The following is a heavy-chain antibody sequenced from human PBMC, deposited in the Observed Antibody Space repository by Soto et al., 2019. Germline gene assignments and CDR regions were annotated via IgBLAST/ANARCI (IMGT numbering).Heavy chain of an antibody. Sequence: PSETLSLTCTVSGGSISSYYWSWIRQPPGKGLEWIGHIYYSGSTNYNPSLKSRVTISVDTSKNQFSLKLSSVTAADTAVYYCARVVGGSSWEPYYYYYGMDVWGQGTTVTVSS. CDR1: GGSISSYY. V-gene: IGHV4-59*01. CDR3: ARVVGGSSWEPYYYYYGMDV. CDR2: IYYSGST. D-gene: IGHD6-13*01. J-gene: IGHJ6*02.